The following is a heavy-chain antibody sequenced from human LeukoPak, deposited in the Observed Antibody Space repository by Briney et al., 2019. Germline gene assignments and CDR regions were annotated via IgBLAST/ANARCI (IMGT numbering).Heavy chain of an antibody. CDR3: ARDGYISGTAFDY. CDR1: GGSINSGGYY. CDR2: IYHSGST. V-gene: IGHV4-30-2*01. J-gene: IGHJ4*02. D-gene: IGHD3-10*01. Sequence: PSQTLSLTCTVSGGSINSGGYYWSWIRQPPGKGLEWIGYIYHSGSTNYNPSLKSRVTISVDKSKNQFSLKLSSVTAADTAVYYCARDGYISGTAFDYWGQGTLVTVSS.